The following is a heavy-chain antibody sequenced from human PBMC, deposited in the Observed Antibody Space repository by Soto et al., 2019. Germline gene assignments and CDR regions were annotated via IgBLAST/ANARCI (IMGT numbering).Heavy chain of an antibody. Sequence: RLSCAASGFTFSTYAMGWVRQAPGKGLEWVSNISGGGGTTYYADSVKGRFTISRDNSNNTLFLQMNSLRAEDTAVYYCAKDLVTMIVVIGAAFDIWGHGTMVTVSS. D-gene: IGHD3-22*01. CDR2: ISGGGGTT. CDR1: GFTFSTYA. V-gene: IGHV3-23*01. CDR3: AKDLVTMIVVIGAAFDI. J-gene: IGHJ3*02.